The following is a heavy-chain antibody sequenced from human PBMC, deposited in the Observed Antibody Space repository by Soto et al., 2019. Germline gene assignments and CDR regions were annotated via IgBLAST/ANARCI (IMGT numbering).Heavy chain of an antibody. CDR3: ARAYSPTPWIAVAGRFDP. CDR2: IYPGDSDT. J-gene: IGHJ5*02. CDR1: GYSFATYW. Sequence: PGESLKISCKASGYSFATYWIGWVRQMPGKGLEWMGIIYPGDSDTMYSPSFQGQVIISADLSSTTTYLQWSSLKASDTAIYYCARAYSPTPWIAVAGRFDPWGQGTLVTVSS. V-gene: IGHV5-51*01. D-gene: IGHD6-19*01.